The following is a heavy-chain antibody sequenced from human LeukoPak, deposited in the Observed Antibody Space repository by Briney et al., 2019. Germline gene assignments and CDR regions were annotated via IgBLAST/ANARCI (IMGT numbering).Heavy chain of an antibody. CDR2: ITYSRST. CDR1: GGSISSGCYC. V-gene: IGHV4-31*01. Sequence: SETLSLTCTVSGGSISSGCYCWGWLRQHPGKGRDWIGYITYSRSTNYTPSLKSPVTLSVATSQHPLYLRLCSVTAADTAVYYAASYPKGGWSGYYFDYYYTDVWGKGTTVTVSS. D-gene: IGHD3-3*01. CDR3: ASYPKGGWSGYYFDYYYTDV. J-gene: IGHJ6*03.